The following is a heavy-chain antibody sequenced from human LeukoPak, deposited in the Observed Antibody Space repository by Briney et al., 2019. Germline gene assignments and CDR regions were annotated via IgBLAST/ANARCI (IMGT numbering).Heavy chain of an antibody. CDR2: IYYSGST. CDR1: GGSISSGGYY. V-gene: IGHV4-61*08. CDR3: ARHGPSTGPLGY. D-gene: IGHD4-11*01. Sequence: SETLSLTCTVSGGSISSGGYYWSWIRQPPGKGLEWIGYIYYSGSTNYNPSLKSRVTISVDTSKNQFSLKLSSVTAADTAVYYCARHGPSTGPLGYWGQGTLVTVSS. J-gene: IGHJ4*02.